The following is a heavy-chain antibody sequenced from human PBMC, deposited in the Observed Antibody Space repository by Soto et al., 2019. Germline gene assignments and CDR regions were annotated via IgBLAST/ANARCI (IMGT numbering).Heavy chain of an antibody. Sequence: EVQLVESGGGSVQPGGSLRLSCAASGFTFSRFSMNWVRQAPGRGLEWISYISGGGRPISYADSVKGRFTISRDNAKNSLYLHMDSLTEQDMDVYYCPRDLGWAFDSWAQGTLVTVSS. CDR1: GFTFSRFS. CDR3: PRDLGWAFDS. J-gene: IGHJ4*02. V-gene: IGHV3-48*02. D-gene: IGHD6-19*01. CDR2: ISGGGRPI.